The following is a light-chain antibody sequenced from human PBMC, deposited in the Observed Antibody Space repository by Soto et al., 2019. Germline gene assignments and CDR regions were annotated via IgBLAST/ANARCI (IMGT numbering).Light chain of an antibody. CDR3: QQYETSPVT. CDR2: GAS. V-gene: IGKV3-20*01. J-gene: IGKJ3*01. CDR1: QSVSNNY. Sequence: EIVLTQSPGTLSLSPGERATLSCRASQSVSNNYLAWYQQKPGQAPRLLIYGASSRATGIPDRFSGSGSGTDFTLTISRLEPEDFAVYYCQQYETSPVTFGPGNKVDIK.